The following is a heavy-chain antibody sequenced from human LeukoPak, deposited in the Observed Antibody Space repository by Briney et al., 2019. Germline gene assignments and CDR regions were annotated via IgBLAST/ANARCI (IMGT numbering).Heavy chain of an antibody. CDR3: ARAVASSPTRYYYYYYGMDV. Sequence: SETLSLTCTVSGGSISSYYWSWIRQPPGKGLEWLGYIYYSGSTNYNPSLKSRVTTSVDTSKNQFSLKLSSVTAADTAVYYCARAVASSPTRYYYYYYGMDVWGQGTTVTVSS. V-gene: IGHV4-59*01. CDR2: IYYSGST. J-gene: IGHJ6*02. D-gene: IGHD6-19*01. CDR1: GGSISSYY.